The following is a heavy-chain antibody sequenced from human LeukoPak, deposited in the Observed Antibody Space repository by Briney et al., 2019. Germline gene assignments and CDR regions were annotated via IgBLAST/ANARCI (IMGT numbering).Heavy chain of an antibody. Sequence: GGSLRLSRAASGFTLTSYSTNCVRQPPGKGLEWVSYISSSSSTIYYADSVKGRFTISRDNATNTLYMQLKSLRAEDTAGFYCGRDPSVGKNDFFFVYWGQGALV. J-gene: IGHJ4*02. CDR3: GRDPSVGKNDFFFVY. CDR1: GFTLTSYS. CDR2: ISSSSSTI. V-gene: IGHV3-48*04. D-gene: IGHD3-3*01.